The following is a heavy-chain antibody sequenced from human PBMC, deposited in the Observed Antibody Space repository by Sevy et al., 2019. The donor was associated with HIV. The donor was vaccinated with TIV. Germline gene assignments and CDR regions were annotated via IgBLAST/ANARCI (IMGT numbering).Heavy chain of an antibody. CDR3: AKDRSRGRELPFDY. J-gene: IGHJ4*02. D-gene: IGHD1-26*01. V-gene: IGHV3-23*01. CDR2: ISGSGGRT. Sequence: GGSLRLSCAASGFTFSSYAMSWVRQAPGKGLEWVSAISGSGGRTYYADSVKGRFTISRDNSKKTLYLQMNSMRAEDTAVYYCAKDRSRGRELPFDYWGQGTLVTVSS. CDR1: GFTFSSYA.